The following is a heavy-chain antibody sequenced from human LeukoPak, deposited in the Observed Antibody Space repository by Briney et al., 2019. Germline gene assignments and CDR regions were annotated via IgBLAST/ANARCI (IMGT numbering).Heavy chain of an antibody. D-gene: IGHD1-26*01. J-gene: IGHJ3*02. V-gene: IGHV4-39*01. CDR2: IYYSGNT. Sequence: SETLSLTCIVSGGSIRSSSYYWGWIRQPPGKGLEWIGSIYYSGNTYYNPSLKSRVTISVDTSKNEFSLKLSSVIAADTAVYYCARHTKVGSKPDAFDIWGQGTMVTVSS. CDR3: ARHTKVGSKPDAFDI. CDR1: GGSIRSSSYY.